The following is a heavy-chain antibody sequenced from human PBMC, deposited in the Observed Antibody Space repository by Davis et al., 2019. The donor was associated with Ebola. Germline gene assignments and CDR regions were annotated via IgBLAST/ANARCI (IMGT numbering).Heavy chain of an antibody. CDR1: GGTFSSHA. Sequence: ASVKVSCKASGGTFSSHAVSWVRQAPGQGLEWLGWISAFKGKTHYAQKFQGRMTLTTDTSTSTAYMELESLRSDDTAVYYCVRSTYDILIDFDFWGQGTLVTVSS. V-gene: IGHV1-18*01. CDR3: VRSTYDILIDFDF. J-gene: IGHJ4*02. CDR2: ISAFKGKT. D-gene: IGHD3-9*01.